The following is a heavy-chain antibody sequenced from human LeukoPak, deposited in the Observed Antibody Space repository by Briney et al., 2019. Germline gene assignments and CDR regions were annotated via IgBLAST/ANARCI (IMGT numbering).Heavy chain of an antibody. CDR2: ISPHNGDT. J-gene: IGHJ4*02. D-gene: IGHD1-26*01. V-gene: IGHV1-18*01. CDR3: ARVKARSGSYSLDY. CDR1: GYTFTTYG. Sequence: SVKVSCKASGYTFTTYGISWVRQAPGQGLEWMGWISPHNGDTNYAQRLQGRVTMTTDTSTSTAYMELRSLRSDDTAVYYCARVKARSGSYSLDYWGQGTLVTVSS.